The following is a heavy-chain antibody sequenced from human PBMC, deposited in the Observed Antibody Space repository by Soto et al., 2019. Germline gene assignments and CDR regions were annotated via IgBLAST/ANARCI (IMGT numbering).Heavy chain of an antibody. Sequence: PGGSLRLSCAASGFTFSSYGMHWVRQAPGKGLEWVAVISYDGSNKYYADSVKGRFTISRDNSKNTLYLQMNSLRAEDTAVYYCAKDPQVSSSWYGMPGNYYYYGTDVWGKGTTVTVSS. D-gene: IGHD6-13*01. CDR2: ISYDGSNK. CDR1: GFTFSSYG. V-gene: IGHV3-30*18. CDR3: AKDPQVSSSWYGMPGNYYYYGTDV. J-gene: IGHJ6*04.